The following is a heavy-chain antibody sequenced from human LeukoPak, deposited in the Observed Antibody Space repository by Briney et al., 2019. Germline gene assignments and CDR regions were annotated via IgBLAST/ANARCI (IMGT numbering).Heavy chain of an antibody. CDR2: IYYSGST. J-gene: IGHJ4*02. Sequence: SETLSLTCAVYGGSFSGYYWGWIRQPPGKGLEWIGSIYYSGSTYYNTSLKSRVTISVDTSKNQFSLKMSSVTAADTAVHYCASLYGSGSYYWDYWGQGTLVTVSS. D-gene: IGHD3-10*01. CDR1: GGSFSGYY. V-gene: IGHV4-39*01. CDR3: ASLYGSGSYYWDY.